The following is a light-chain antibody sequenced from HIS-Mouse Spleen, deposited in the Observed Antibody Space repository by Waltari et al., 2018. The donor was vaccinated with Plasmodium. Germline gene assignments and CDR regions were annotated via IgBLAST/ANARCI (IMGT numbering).Light chain of an antibody. V-gene: IGLV2-8*01. CDR1: SSDVGGYNS. CDR3: SSYAGSNNLV. Sequence: QSALTQPPSASGSPGQSVTISCTGTSSDVGGYNSVSWYQPPPGKAPKRMIYEVSKRPSGVPDRFSGSKSGNTASLTVSGLQAEDEADYYCSSYAGSNNLVFGGGTKLTVL. J-gene: IGLJ2*01. CDR2: EVS.